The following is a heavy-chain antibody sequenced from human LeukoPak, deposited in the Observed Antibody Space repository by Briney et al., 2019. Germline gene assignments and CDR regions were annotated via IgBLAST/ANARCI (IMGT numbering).Heavy chain of an antibody. J-gene: IGHJ4*02. Sequence: SETLPLTCTVSGGSISSYYWSWIRQPAGKGLEWIGRIYTSGSTNYNPSLKSRVTMSVDTSKNQFSLKLSSVTAADTAVYYCAVTYYYDSSGYYSTLHFDYWGQGTLVTVSS. CDR1: GGSISSYY. CDR2: IYTSGST. CDR3: AVTYYYDSSGYYSTLHFDY. D-gene: IGHD3-22*01. V-gene: IGHV4-4*07.